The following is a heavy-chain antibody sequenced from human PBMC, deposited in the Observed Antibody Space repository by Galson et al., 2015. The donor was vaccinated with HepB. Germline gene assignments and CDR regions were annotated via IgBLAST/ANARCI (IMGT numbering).Heavy chain of an antibody. CDR1: GFIFSSYG. V-gene: IGHV3-23*01. Sequence: SLRLSCAASGFIFSSYGMSWVRQTPGKGLEWVSGISDSGDTTYYTDSVKGRFTISRDNYQNTLYLQMNSLRAEDTAVYYCAKDGGSGWLYTWFDPWGQGTLVTVST. D-gene: IGHD6-19*01. J-gene: IGHJ5*02. CDR3: AKDGGSGWLYTWFDP. CDR2: ISDSGDTT.